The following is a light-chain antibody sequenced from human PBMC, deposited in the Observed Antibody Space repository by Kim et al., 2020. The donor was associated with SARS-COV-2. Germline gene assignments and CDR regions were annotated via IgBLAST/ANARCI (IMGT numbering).Light chain of an antibody. V-gene: IGLV3-25*03. CDR2: KDS. CDR1: ALPKKY. J-gene: IGLJ1*01. Sequence: PGQTARITCSGDALPKKYAYWYQQKPGQAPVVVIYKDSERPSGIPERFSGSSSGTTVTLTISGVQAEDKADYYCQSADSSGTYPYVFGTGTKVTVL. CDR3: QSADSSGTYPYV.